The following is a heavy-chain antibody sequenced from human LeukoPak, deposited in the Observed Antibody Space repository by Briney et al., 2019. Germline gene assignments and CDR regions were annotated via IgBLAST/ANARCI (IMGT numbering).Heavy chain of an antibody. Sequence: ASVKVSCKASGYSFTSYYMHWVRQASGQGLEWMGIINPSGGSTSYAQKFQGRVTMTRDMSTSTVYMELSSLRSEDTAVYYCARDPWFSGSCSTRLDYWGQGTLVTVSS. CDR2: INPSGGST. D-gene: IGHD2-2*01. V-gene: IGHV1-46*01. CDR3: ARDPWFSGSCSTRLDY. CDR1: GYSFTSYY. J-gene: IGHJ4*02.